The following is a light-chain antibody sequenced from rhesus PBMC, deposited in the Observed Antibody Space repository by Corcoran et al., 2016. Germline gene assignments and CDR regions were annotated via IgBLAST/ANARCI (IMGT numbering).Light chain of an antibody. CDR3: QQYNSSPLT. CDR1: QSINSW. CDR2: EGS. J-gene: IGKJ4*01. V-gene: IGKV1-22*01. Sequence: DIQMTQSPSSLSASVGDTVTITCRASQSINSWLAWYQQSPGKAPQLLIYEGSTLESGVSSRVSGGGSVTDFTLTISSLRSEDFATYYCQQYNSSPLTFGGGTKV.